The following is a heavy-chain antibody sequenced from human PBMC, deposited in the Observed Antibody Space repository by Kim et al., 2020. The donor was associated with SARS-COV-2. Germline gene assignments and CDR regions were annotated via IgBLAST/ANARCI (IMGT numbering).Heavy chain of an antibody. Sequence: GGSLRLSCAASGFTFSNAWMSWVRQAPGKGLEWVGRIKSKTDSGTTDYAAPVKGRFTISRDDSKNTLYLQMNSLKTEDTAVYYCTTDRFYDSSGYCPFQHWGQGTLVTVSS. CDR1: GFTFSNAW. CDR2: IKSKTDSGTT. J-gene: IGHJ1*01. CDR3: TTDRFYDSSGYCPFQH. V-gene: IGHV3-15*01. D-gene: IGHD3-22*01.